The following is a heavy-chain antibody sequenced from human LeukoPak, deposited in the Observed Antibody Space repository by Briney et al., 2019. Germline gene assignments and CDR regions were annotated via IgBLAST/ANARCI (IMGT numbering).Heavy chain of an antibody. Sequence: PGGSLRLSCAASGFTFSDYSMNWVRQAPGKGLEWVSSISSSGSYIYYADSVKGRFTISRDNAKNSLCLQMNSLRAEDTAVYYCARGAVAGAFDYWGQGTLVTVSS. CDR1: GFTFSDYS. CDR3: ARGAVAGAFDY. J-gene: IGHJ4*02. V-gene: IGHV3-21*01. D-gene: IGHD6-19*01. CDR2: ISSSGSYI.